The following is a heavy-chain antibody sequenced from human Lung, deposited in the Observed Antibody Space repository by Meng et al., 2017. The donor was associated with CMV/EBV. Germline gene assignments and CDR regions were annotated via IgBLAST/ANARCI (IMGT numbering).Heavy chain of an antibody. V-gene: IGHV1-18*01. CDR3: VRDWECIARSDFFDI. CDR1: GYTFSSYG. CDR2: VSGCDGET. J-gene: IGHJ3*02. Sequence: SVKVSCXASGYTFSSYGISWVRQAPGQGLEWMGWVSGCDGETNYAQEIEGRVTMTTDTSTSTVYMELRSLRSDDTAVYYCVRDWECIARSDFFDIWGQGTTVTFSS. D-gene: IGHD1-26*01.